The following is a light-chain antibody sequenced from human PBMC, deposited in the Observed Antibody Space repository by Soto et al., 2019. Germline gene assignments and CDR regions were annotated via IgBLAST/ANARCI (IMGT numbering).Light chain of an antibody. V-gene: IGLV2-14*03. CDR1: SSDVGDYNY. CDR3: SSYTSSSTLV. J-gene: IGLJ1*01. Sequence: QSALTQPASVSGSPGQSITISCTGTSSDVGDYNYVSWYQHHPGKAPKLMIYDVSNRPSGVSNRFSGSKSGNTGSLTISGLRAEDEADYYCSSYTSSSTLVFGTGTKLTVL. CDR2: DVS.